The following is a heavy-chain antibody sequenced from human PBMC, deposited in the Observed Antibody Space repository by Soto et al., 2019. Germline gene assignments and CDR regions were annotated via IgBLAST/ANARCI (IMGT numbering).Heavy chain of an antibody. CDR3: ASDAGYCSSTSCSDFDT. D-gene: IGHD2-2*01. CDR1: GGTFSSYA. Sequence: GASVKVSCKASGGTFSSYAISWVRQAPGQGLEWMGGIIPIFGTANYAQKFQGRVTITADESTSTAYMELSSLRSEDTAVYYCASDAGYCSSTSCSDFDTWRKRTMVTASS. CDR2: IIPIFGTA. V-gene: IGHV1-69*13. J-gene: IGHJ5*02.